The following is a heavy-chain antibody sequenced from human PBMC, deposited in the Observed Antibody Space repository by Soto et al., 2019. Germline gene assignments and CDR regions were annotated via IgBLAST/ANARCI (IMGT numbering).Heavy chain of an antibody. CDR1: GFTFSSYA. J-gene: IGHJ4*02. D-gene: IGHD3-10*01. CDR2: ISGSGGST. V-gene: IGHV3-23*01. Sequence: EVQLLESGGGLVQPGGSLRLSCAASGFTFSSYAMSWVRQAPGKGLEWVSAISGSGGSTYYADSVKGRFTISRDNSKNTLYLQMNSLRAEDTAVYYCAKVEDYYYGSGSYYNDYWGQGTLVTVSS. CDR3: AKVEDYYYGSGSYYNDY.